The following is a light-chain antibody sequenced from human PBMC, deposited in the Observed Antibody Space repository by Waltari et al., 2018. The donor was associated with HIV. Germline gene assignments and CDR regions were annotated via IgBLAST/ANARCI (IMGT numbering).Light chain of an antibody. CDR2: KTN. V-gene: IGLV1-47*01. J-gene: IGLJ2*01. Sequence: QSVLTQPPSASGTPGQRVTISCSGGRTNIGSNFVYWYHQLPGTAPKLLISKTNQRPSGVPDRFAGSKSGSSASLTISGLRSEDEAHYYCATWTDSLSGVVFGGGTKLRVL. CDR1: RTNIGSNF. CDR3: ATWTDSLSGVV.